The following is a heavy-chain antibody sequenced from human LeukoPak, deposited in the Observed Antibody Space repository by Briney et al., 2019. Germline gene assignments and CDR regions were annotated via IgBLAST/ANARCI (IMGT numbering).Heavy chain of an antibody. CDR2: ISGSGGST. Sequence: GSLRLSCAASGFTFSSYAMSWVRQAPGKGLEWVSAISGSGGSTYYAGSVKGRFTISRDNSKNTLYLQMNSLRAEDTAVYYCAKDIYPGYSSSWYLEGFDYWGQGTLVTVSS. J-gene: IGHJ4*02. CDR1: GFTFSSYA. V-gene: IGHV3-23*01. D-gene: IGHD6-13*01. CDR3: AKDIYPGYSSSWYLEGFDY.